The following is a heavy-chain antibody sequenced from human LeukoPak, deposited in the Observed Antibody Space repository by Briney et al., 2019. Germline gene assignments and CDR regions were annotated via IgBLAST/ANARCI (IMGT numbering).Heavy chain of an antibody. Sequence: ASVKVSCQASGYTFTSYAMNWVRQAPGQGLEWMGWINTNTGNPTYAQGFTGRFVFSSDTSVSTAYLQISSLKAEDTAVYYCASDPYETIPYYYYYYGMDVWGQGTTVTVSS. CDR3: ASDPYETIPYYYYYYGMDV. D-gene: IGHD3-3*01. CDR2: INTNTGNP. J-gene: IGHJ6*02. V-gene: IGHV7-4-1*02. CDR1: GYTFTSYA.